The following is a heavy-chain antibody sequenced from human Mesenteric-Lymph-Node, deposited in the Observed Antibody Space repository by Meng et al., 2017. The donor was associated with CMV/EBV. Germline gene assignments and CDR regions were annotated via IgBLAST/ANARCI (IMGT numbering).Heavy chain of an antibody. D-gene: IGHD5/OR15-5a*01. CDR2: IRYDETSR. Sequence: GQSLKISCSASGFTFSKFGMHWVRQTPRKGLEWVASIRYDETSRYYSDSVQGRFTISRDNSKNTLYLQMDSLRLEDSAVYFCSRDGYSVLYYSDLWGQGTLVTVSS. CDR1: GFTFSKFG. J-gene: IGHJ4*02. V-gene: IGHV3-30*02. CDR3: SRDGYSVLYYSDL.